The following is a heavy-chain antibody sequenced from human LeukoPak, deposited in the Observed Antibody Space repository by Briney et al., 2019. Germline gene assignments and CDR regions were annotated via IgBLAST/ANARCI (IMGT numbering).Heavy chain of an antibody. D-gene: IGHD6-13*01. J-gene: IGHJ4*02. CDR3: AKEGTAYVSSWYDY. CDR2: ISYDGNLK. V-gene: IGHV3-30*18. CDR1: GFTFSTYG. Sequence: GGSLRLSCAASGFTFSTYGMHWVRQAPGKGLEWVAVISYDGNLKYYADSVKGRFTISRGNPKNTLYLQMDSLRTEDTAVYSCAKEGTAYVSSWYDYWGQGTLVTVSS.